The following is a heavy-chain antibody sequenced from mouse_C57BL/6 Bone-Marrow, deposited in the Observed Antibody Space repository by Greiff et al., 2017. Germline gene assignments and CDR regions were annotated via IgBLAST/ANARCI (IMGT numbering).Heavy chain of an antibody. V-gene: IGHV1-82*01. CDR1: GYAFSSSW. CDR2: IYPGDGDT. Sequence: VKLMESGPELVKPGASVKISCKASGYAFSSSWMNWVKQRPGKGLEWIGRIYPGDGDTNYNGKFKGKATLTADKSSSTAYMQLSSLTSEDSAVYFCATFTTAGDYWGQGTTLTVSS. CDR3: ATFTTAGDY. D-gene: IGHD1-2*01. J-gene: IGHJ2*01.